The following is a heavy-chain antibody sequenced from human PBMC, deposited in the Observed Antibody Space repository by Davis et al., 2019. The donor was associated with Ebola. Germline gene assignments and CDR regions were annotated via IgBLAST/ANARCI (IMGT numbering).Heavy chain of an antibody. CDR2: IIPIFGTA. Sequence: SVKVSCKASGGTFSSYAISWVRQAPGQGLEWMGGIIPIFGTANYAQKFQGRVTITADESTSTAYMELSSLRSEDTAVYYCAREEEFRYGRTASSWTHYYYYGMDVWGKGTTVTVAS. CDR1: GGTFSSYA. CDR3: AREEEFRYGRTASSWTHYYYYGMDV. D-gene: IGHD6-13*01. V-gene: IGHV1-69*13. J-gene: IGHJ6*04.